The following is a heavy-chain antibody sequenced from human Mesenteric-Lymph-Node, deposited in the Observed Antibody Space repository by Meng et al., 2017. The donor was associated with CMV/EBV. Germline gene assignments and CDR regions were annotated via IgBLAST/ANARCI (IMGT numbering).Heavy chain of an antibody. CDR2: IYSGASTT. Sequence: GESLKISCAASEFTFSNYAMSWVRQAPGKGLEWVSVIYSGASTTFYADSVKGRFTISRDNSKNTLDLQMNRLRAEDTAIYYCAKSRWAFYDSSGYCFDFWGQGTLVTVSS. CDR1: EFTFSNYA. CDR3: AKSRWAFYDSSGYCFDF. D-gene: IGHD3-22*01. J-gene: IGHJ4*02. V-gene: IGHV3-23*03.